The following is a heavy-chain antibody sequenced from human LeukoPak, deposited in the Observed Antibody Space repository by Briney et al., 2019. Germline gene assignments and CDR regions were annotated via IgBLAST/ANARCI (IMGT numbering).Heavy chain of an antibody. Sequence: GGSLRLSCAGSGFTFSSYWMSWVRQAPGKGLEWVANIRQDGNEKYYVDSVKGRFTISRDNAKNSLYLQMNSLRAEDTAVYYWATRGEYFQHWGQAPWSPSPQ. D-gene: IGHD3-10*01. J-gene: IGHJ1*01. CDR1: GFTFSSYW. CDR3: ATRGEYFQH. CDR2: IRQDGNEK. V-gene: IGHV3-7*01.